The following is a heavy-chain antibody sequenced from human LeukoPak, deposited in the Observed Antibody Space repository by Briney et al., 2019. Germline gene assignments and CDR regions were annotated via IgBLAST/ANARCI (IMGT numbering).Heavy chain of an antibody. D-gene: IGHD6-13*01. V-gene: IGHV3-30-3*01. CDR2: ISYDGSNK. CDR1: GFTFSSYA. Sequence: PGRPLRLSCAASGFTFSSYAMHWVRQAPGKGLEWVAVISYDGSNKYYADSVKGRFTISRDNSKNTLYLQMNSLRAEDTAVYYCARDLGSSWYRYFQHWGQGTLVTVSS. CDR3: ARDLGSSWYRYFQH. J-gene: IGHJ1*01.